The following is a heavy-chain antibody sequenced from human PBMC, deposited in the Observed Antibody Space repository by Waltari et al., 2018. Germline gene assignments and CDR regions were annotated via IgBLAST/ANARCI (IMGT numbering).Heavy chain of an antibody. V-gene: IGHV4-59*01. CDR3: ARGYDFWSGYSPFDI. D-gene: IGHD3-3*01. CDR2: IYYSGST. J-gene: IGHJ3*02. Sequence: QVQLQESGPGLVKPSETLSLTCTVSGGSISRYYWSWIRTPPVKGLEWIGYIYYSGSTNYNPSLKSRVTISVDTSKNQFSLKLSSVTAADTAVYYCARGYDFWSGYSPFDIWGQGTMVTVSS. CDR1: GGSISRYY.